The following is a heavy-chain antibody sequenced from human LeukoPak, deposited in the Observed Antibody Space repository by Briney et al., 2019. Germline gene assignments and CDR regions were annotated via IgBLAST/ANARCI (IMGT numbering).Heavy chain of an antibody. CDR2: IYYDGSNE. V-gene: IGHV3-30*02. D-gene: IGHD3-10*01. J-gene: IGHJ4*02. Sequence: PRGSLRLSRAASGFHFNAYAMHRVRQAPGKGLEWVAYIYYDGSNEHYADSVRGRFSISRDNSKNTLYLQMNSLRAEDTAVYYCAKDFWGMTANTMGEDGWGQGTLVTVSS. CDR1: GFHFNAYA. CDR3: AKDFWGMTANTMGEDG.